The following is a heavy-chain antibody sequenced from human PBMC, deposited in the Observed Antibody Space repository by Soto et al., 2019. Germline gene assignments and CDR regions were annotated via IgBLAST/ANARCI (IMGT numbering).Heavy chain of an antibody. CDR2: IRSKANSYAT. CDR3: KVHWGYDAFDI. CDR1: GFTFSGSA. D-gene: IGHD7-27*01. J-gene: IGHJ3*02. V-gene: IGHV3-73*01. Sequence: AGGSLRLSCAASGFTFSGSAMHWVRQASGKGLEWVGRIRSKANSYATAYAASVKGRFTISRDDSKNTAYLQMNSLKTEDTAVYYCKVHWGYDAFDIWGQGTMVTVSS.